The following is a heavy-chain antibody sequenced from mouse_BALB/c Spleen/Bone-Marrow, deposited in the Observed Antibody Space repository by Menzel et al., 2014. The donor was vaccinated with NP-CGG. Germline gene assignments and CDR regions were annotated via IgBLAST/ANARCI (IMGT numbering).Heavy chain of an antibody. CDR3: ARGIYYGNYFDY. J-gene: IGHJ2*01. Sequence: VQLKESGPELVKPGVSVKMSCKASGYTFTDYYMDWVKQSHGESFEWIGRVNPYNGGTSYNQKFKGKATLTVDKSSSTAYMEPNSLTSEDSAVYYCARGIYYGNYFDYWGQGTTLTVSS. V-gene: IGHV1-19*01. CDR2: VNPYNGGT. CDR1: GYTFTDYY. D-gene: IGHD2-1*01.